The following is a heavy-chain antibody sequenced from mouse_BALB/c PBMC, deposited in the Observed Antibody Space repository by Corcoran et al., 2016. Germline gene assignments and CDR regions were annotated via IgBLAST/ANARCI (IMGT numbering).Heavy chain of an antibody. CDR1: GYTFTNYG. Sequence: QIQLVQSGPELKKPGETVKISCKASGYTFTNYGMNWVKQAPGKGLKWMGWINTYTGEPTYADDFKGRFAFSLETSASTAYLQINNLKNEDMATYFCARNEYDRGYYYAMDYWGQGTSVTVSS. V-gene: IGHV9-1*02. CDR3: ARNEYDRGYYYAMDY. CDR2: INTYTGEP. J-gene: IGHJ4*01. D-gene: IGHD2-4*01.